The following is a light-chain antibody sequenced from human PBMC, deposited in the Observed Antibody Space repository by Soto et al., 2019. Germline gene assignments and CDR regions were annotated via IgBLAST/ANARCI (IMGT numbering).Light chain of an antibody. V-gene: IGKV3-11*01. CDR1: QSVSSD. J-gene: IGKJ4*01. CDR3: QQRSNWLT. Sequence: EIVLTQSPATLSLSPGERATLSCRASQSVSSDLAWYQQKPGQAPRLLIYDASNRATGIPARFSGSGSGTVFTLTISSLEPEDFSVYYCQQRSNWLTFGGGTKVEIK. CDR2: DAS.